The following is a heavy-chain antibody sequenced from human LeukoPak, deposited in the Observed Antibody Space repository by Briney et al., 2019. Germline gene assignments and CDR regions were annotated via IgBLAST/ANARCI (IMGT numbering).Heavy chain of an antibody. CDR1: GGSISSGGYS. CDR2: IYHSGST. Sequence: SETLSLTCAVSGGSISSGGYSWSWIRQPPGKGLEWIGYIYHSGSTYYNPSLKSRVTISVDRSKNQFSLKLSSVTAADTAVYYCATSSGWFGYWGQGTLVTVSS. V-gene: IGHV4-30-2*01. J-gene: IGHJ4*02. CDR3: ATSSGWFGY. D-gene: IGHD6-19*01.